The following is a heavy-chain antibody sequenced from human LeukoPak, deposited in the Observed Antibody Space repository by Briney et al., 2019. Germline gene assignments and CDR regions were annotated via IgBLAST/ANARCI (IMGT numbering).Heavy chain of an antibody. CDR3: AKEGGPTVTTRDGMDV. D-gene: IGHD4-17*01. J-gene: IGHJ6*02. CDR2: ISGSGDST. V-gene: IGHV3-23*01. CDR1: GFTFSSYA. Sequence: GGSLRLSCAASGFTFSSYAMNWVRQAPGKGLEWVSVISGSGDSTSYADSVKGRFTISRDNSKNTLYLQMNSLRAEDTAVYFCAKEGGPTVTTRDGMDVWGQGTTVTVSS.